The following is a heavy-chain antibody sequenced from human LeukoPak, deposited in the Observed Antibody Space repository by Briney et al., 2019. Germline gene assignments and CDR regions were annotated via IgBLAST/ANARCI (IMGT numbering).Heavy chain of an antibody. CDR3: ASSATTVTTNWFDP. V-gene: IGHV3-30-3*01. CDR2: ISYDGSNK. Sequence: PGGSLRLSCAASGFTFSSYAMHWVRQAPGKGLEWVAVISYDGSNKYYADSVKGRFTISRDNAKNSLYLQMNSLRAEDTAVYYCASSATTVTTNWFDPWGQGTLVTVSS. CDR1: GFTFSSYA. J-gene: IGHJ5*02. D-gene: IGHD4-17*01.